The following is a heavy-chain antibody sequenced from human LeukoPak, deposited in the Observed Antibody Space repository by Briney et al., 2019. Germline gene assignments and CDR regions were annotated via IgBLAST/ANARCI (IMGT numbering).Heavy chain of an antibody. J-gene: IGHJ4*02. Sequence: GGSLRLSCAASGFTFSSYAMHWVRQAPGKGLEWVAVISYDGSNKYYADSVKGRFTISRDNSKNTLYLQMNSLRAEDTAVYYCAREDRYSYGPDYWGQGTLVTVSS. V-gene: IGHV3-30-3*01. CDR1: GFTFSSYA. CDR3: AREDRYSYGPDY. D-gene: IGHD5-18*01. CDR2: ISYDGSNK.